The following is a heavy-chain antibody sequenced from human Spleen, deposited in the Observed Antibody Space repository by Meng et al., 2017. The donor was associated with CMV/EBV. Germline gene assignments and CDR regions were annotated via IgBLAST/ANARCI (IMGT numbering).Heavy chain of an antibody. CDR1: GGTLSSQT. J-gene: IGHJ5*02. CDR2: IIPILDIA. CDR3: ARGSGFDP. Sequence: TDSCKASGGTLSSQTISWVRQAPGQGLEWMGRIIPILDIANYAQKFQGRVTIVADTSASTAYMELSSLRSEDTAVYYCARGSGFDPWGQGTLVTVSS. V-gene: IGHV1-69*02. D-gene: IGHD3-3*01.